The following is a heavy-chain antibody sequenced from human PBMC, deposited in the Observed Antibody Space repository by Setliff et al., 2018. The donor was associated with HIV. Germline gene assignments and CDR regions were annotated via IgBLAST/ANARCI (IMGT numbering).Heavy chain of an antibody. CDR3: ARGSSFHWNYYYMDV. CDR1: GYTLTEAS. Sequence: ASVKVSCKVSGYTLTEASLHWVRQAPGKGLEWMGGFDPEDDETVYAQKFQGRVPITRETSASTAYMELSILRSEDTAVYYCARGSSFHWNYYYMDVWGKVTTVTVSS. D-gene: IGHD3-3*01. J-gene: IGHJ6*03. CDR2: FDPEDDET. V-gene: IGHV1-24*01.